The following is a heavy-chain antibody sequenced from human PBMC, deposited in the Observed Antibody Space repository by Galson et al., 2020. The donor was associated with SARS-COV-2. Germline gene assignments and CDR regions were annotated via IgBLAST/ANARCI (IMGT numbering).Heavy chain of an antibody. D-gene: IGHD6-19*01. Sequence: SQTLSLTCAVYGGSFSSYDYSWIRQPPGKGLEWIGEISHSAITNYNPSLKSRVTISLDTSKNQFSLKLSSVTAADTAVYYCATRPRGYSSGWGSYYYFAMDVWGQGTTVTVSS. V-gene: IGHV4-34*01. J-gene: IGHJ6*02. CDR3: ATRPRGYSSGWGSYYYFAMDV. CDR1: GGSFSSYD. CDR2: ISHSAIT.